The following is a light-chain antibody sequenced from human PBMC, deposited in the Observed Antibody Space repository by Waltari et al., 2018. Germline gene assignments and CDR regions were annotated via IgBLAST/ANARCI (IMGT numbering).Light chain of an antibody. CDR3: QQSVIPPFT. V-gene: IGKV1-39*01. J-gene: IGKJ3*01. CDR1: QSVTTY. CDR2: STS. Sequence: IHLTQSPSSLSASVGHKITLPCRASQSVTTYLNCYQQTPGQPPKVLIFSTSRLQRGVPPRFRGSGSGTEFSLTINGLQPEDFATYYCQQSVIPPFTFGPGTKVEMK.